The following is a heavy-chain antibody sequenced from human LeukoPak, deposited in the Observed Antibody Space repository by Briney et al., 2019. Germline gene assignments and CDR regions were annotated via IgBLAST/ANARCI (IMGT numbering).Heavy chain of an antibody. V-gene: IGHV3-64*01. Sequence: GGSLRLSCAASGFTLRSYSMHWIRKAPGKGLEFVSAISSDGDNTYYANSVKGRFTISRDNAKNSLYLQMNSLRAEDTAVYYCARGPHDYSNYEVVVVASTAFGIWGQGTMVTVSS. CDR3: ARGPHDYSNYEVVVVASTAFGI. J-gene: IGHJ3*02. CDR2: ISSDGDNT. D-gene: IGHD4-11*01. CDR1: GFTLRSYS.